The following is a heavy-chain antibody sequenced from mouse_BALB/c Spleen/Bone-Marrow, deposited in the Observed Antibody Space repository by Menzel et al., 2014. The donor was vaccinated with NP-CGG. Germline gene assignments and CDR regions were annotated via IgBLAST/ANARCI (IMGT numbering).Heavy chain of an antibody. CDR2: INPNYDST. D-gene: IGHD2-14*01. V-gene: IGHV1-18*01. Sequence: VQLKQSGAELVKPGASVKISCKASGYTFTDYNMDWVKQSHGKSLEWIGDINPNYDSTSYNQKFKGKATLTVDKSSSTACMEVRSLTSEDTAGYNCARRGCRCDAWFAYWGQGTLVTVSA. CDR1: GYTFTDYN. J-gene: IGHJ3*01. CDR3: ARRGCRCDAWFAY.